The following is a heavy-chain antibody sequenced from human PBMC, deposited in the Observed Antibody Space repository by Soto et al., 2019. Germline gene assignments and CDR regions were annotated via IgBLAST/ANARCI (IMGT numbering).Heavy chain of an antibody. J-gene: IGHJ4*02. CDR1: GYTFSSYG. Sequence: QVQLVQSGAEVKKPGASVKVSCKASGYTFSSYGISWVRQAPGQGLEWMGWISGYNGNTNYAQKLQGRVTMTTDTSTSPDYMELRSLRSDATAVYYCARDYYGSDRNFDNWGQGTLVTVSS. CDR2: ISGYNGNT. CDR3: ARDYYGSDRNFDN. V-gene: IGHV1-18*01. D-gene: IGHD3-10*01.